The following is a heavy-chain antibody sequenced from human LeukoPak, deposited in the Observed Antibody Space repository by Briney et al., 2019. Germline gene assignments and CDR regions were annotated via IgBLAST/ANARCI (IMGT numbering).Heavy chain of an antibody. D-gene: IGHD3-10*01. J-gene: IGHJ4*02. Sequence: GGSLRLSCAASGFTFSSHAMHWVRQAPGKGLEWVAVISYDGSNKYYADSVKGRFTISRDNSKNTLYLQMNSLRAEDTAVYYCARDAGGLLWFGELSFDYWGQGTLVTVSS. V-gene: IGHV3-30*04. CDR1: GFTFSSHA. CDR3: ARDAGGLLWFGELSFDY. CDR2: ISYDGSNK.